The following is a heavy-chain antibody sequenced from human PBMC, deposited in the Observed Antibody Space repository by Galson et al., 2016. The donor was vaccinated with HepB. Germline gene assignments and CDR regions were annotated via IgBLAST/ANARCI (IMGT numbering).Heavy chain of an antibody. V-gene: IGHV3-48*02. CDR1: GFSFSSYN. Sequence: SLRLSCAASGFSFSSYNMNWVRQAPGKGLEWVSFLSSTSSTIYYADSVKGQFTISRDNAKNSLYLQMNSLRDEDTAVYYCSRELRGSKEYYYYGMDVWGQGTTVTVAS. CDR2: LSSTSSTI. J-gene: IGHJ6*02. CDR3: SRELRGSKEYYYYGMDV. D-gene: IGHD3-16*01.